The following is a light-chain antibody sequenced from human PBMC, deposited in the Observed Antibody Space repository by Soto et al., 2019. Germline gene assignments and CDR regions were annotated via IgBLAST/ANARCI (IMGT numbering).Light chain of an antibody. Sequence: DIQKTQSPSYLSASVGDRVTITCRASQSISSYLNWYQQKPGKAPKLLIYAASSLQSGVPSRFSGSGSGTDFTLTISSLQPEDFATYYCQQSYSTPRTFGPGTMVDIK. V-gene: IGKV1-39*01. J-gene: IGKJ3*01. CDR3: QQSYSTPRT. CDR1: QSISSY. CDR2: AAS.